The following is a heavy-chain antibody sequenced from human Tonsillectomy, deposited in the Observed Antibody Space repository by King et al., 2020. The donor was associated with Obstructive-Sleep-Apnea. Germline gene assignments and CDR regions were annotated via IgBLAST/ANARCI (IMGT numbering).Heavy chain of an antibody. CDR3: AGDQLGYCSGDSCYPFYYYGMDV. J-gene: IGHJ6*02. CDR1: GFTFSSYA. V-gene: IGHV3-21*01. Sequence: VQLVESGGGLVKPGGSLRLSCAASGFTFSSYAMSWVRQAPGKGLEWVSSISSSSSYIYYADSVKGRFTISRDNAKNSLYLQMNSLRAEATAVYYCAGDQLGYCSGDSCYPFYYYGMDVWGQGTTVTVSS. D-gene: IGHD2-15*01. CDR2: ISSSSSYI.